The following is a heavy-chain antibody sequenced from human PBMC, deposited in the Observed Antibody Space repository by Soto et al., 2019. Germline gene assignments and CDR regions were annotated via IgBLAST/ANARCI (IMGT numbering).Heavy chain of an antibody. CDR3: ARSPYGSGSYLGYYYYMDV. J-gene: IGHJ6*03. D-gene: IGHD3-10*01. CDR1: GYTFTSYA. CDR2: INAGNGNT. Sequence: GASVKVSCKASGYTFTSYAMHWVRQAPGQRLEWMGWINAGNGNTKYSQKFQGRVTITRDTSASTAYMELSSLRSEDTAVYYCARSPYGSGSYLGYYYYMDVWGKGTTVTVSS. V-gene: IGHV1-3*01.